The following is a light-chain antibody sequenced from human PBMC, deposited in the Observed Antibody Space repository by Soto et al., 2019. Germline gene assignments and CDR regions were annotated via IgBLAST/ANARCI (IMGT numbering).Light chain of an antibody. J-gene: IGKJ2*01. CDR2: GAS. CDR3: QQYNHWPPYT. V-gene: IGKV3-15*01. CDR1: QNVSSN. Sequence: EIVMTQSPATLSVSPGERATLSCRASQNVSSNLAWYQQKPGQAPRLLIYGASTRATGIPARFSGSGSGTEFTLTLSSLQSEDFAVYSCQQYNHWPPYTFGRGTKLDIK.